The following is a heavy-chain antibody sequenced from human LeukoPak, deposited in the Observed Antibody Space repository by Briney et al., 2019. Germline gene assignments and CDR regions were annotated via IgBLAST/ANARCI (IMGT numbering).Heavy chain of an antibody. CDR2: INPNSGGT. J-gene: IGHJ4*02. CDR3: ARVEEWLVEPFDY. V-gene: IGHV1-2*02. Sequence: ASVTVSCKASGYTFTGYYMHWVRQAPGQGREWMGWINPNSGGTNYAQKFQGRVTMTRDTSISTGYMELSRLRSDDTAVYYCARVEEWLVEPFDYWGQGTLVTVSS. CDR1: GYTFTGYY. D-gene: IGHD6-19*01.